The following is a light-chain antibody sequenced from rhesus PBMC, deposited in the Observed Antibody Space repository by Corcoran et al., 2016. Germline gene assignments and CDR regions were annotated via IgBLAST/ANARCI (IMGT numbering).Light chain of an antibody. Sequence: DIQMTQSPSSLSASVGDKVTITCRASQDISSWLAWYQQKPGKAPKLLIYKASSLQSGVPSRFSGIGSGTDVSLTISRLQPEDFTTYYCQQYSSSPFTFGPGTKLDIK. CDR3: QQYSSSPFT. J-gene: IGKJ3*01. CDR2: KAS. V-gene: IGKV1-21*01. CDR1: QDISSW.